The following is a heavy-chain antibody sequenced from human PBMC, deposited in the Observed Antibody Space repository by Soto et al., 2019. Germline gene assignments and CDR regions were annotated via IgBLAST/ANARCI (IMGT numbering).Heavy chain of an antibody. CDR1: GYTFTGYY. J-gene: IGHJ6*02. V-gene: IGHV1-2*04. CDR2: INPNSGGT. Sequence: ASVKVSCKASGYTFTGYYMHWVRQAPGQGLEWMGWINPNSGGTNYAQKFQGWVTMTRDTSISTAYMELSRLRSDDTAVYYCARAYDYVWGSYRPYYYYGMDVWGQGTTVTVSS. D-gene: IGHD3-16*02. CDR3: ARAYDYVWGSYRPYYYYGMDV.